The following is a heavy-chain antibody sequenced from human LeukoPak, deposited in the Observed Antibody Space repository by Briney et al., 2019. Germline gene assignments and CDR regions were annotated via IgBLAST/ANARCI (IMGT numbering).Heavy chain of an antibody. J-gene: IGHJ4*02. CDR3: SRDQYRYNYGSGSSGLFDY. CDR2: IKSKTDGGTT. V-gene: IGHV3-15*01. Sequence: GGSLRLSCAASGFTFSNAWMSWVRQAPGKGLEWVGRIKSKTDGGTTDYAAPVKGRFTISRDDSKNTLYLQMNSLKTEDTAVYYCSRDQYRYNYGSGSSGLFDYWGQGTLVTVSS. D-gene: IGHD3-10*01. CDR1: GFTFSNAW.